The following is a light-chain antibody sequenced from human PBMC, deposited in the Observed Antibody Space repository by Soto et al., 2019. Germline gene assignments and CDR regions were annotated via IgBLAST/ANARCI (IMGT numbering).Light chain of an antibody. Sequence: SYELTQPPSVSVAPGQTARITCGGNNIGSKSVHWYQQKPGQAPVLVVYDDSDRPSGIPERFSGSNSGNTATLTISRVEAGDEADYYCQVWDVSTFHPYLFGTGTKVTVL. V-gene: IGLV3-21*02. CDR2: DDS. CDR1: NIGSKS. CDR3: QVWDVSTFHPYL. J-gene: IGLJ1*01.